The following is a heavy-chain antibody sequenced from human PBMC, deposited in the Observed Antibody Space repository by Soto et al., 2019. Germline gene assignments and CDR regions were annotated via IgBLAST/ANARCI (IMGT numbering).Heavy chain of an antibody. CDR1: GFTFSSNG. CDR3: AKDKSRSWALDY. J-gene: IGHJ4*02. V-gene: IGHV3-30*18. CDR2: ISNDGRNK. Sequence: LRLSCGASGFTFSSNGMHWVRQAPGKGLEWVAVISNDGRNKYYGDSVKGRFTISRDNSKNTVYLQMNSLGAEDTAVYYCAKDKSRSWALDYWGQGTLVTVSS. D-gene: IGHD6-13*01.